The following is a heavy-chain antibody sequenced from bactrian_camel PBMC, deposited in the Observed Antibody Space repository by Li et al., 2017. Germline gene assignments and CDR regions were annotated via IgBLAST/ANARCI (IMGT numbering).Heavy chain of an antibody. CDR3: AAGIMWCGLAQSEYDY. CDR2: IVTVGGST. Sequence: VQLVESGGGSVQAGGSLRPSCTASKSTYRRYLMGWFRQAPGKEREGVARIVTVGGSTVYADSVKGRFTISQANAKSTVTLQMNFLIPEDTAMYYCAAGIMWCGLAQSEYDYWGQGTQVTVS. V-gene: IGHV3S40*01. D-gene: IGHD3*01. J-gene: IGHJ4*01. CDR1: KSTYRRYL.